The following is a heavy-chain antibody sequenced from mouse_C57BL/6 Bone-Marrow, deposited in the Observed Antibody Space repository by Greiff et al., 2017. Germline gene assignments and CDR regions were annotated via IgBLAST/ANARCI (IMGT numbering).Heavy chain of an antibody. D-gene: IGHD1-1*01. V-gene: IGHV5-6*01. CDR1: GFTFSSYG. CDR2: ISSGGSYT. Sequence: EVKLVESGGDLVKPGGSLKLSCAASGFTFSSYGMSWVRQTPDQRLEWVATISSGGSYTYYQDSVKGRFTISRDNAKNTLYMQMSSLKSEDTAMYYCARMEYGSSSWFAYWGQGTLVTVSA. CDR3: ARMEYGSSSWFAY. J-gene: IGHJ3*01.